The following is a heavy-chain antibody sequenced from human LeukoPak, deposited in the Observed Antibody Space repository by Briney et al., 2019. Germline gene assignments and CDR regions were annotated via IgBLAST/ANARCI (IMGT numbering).Heavy chain of an antibody. Sequence: SVKVSCKASGGTFSSYAISWVRQAPGQGLEWMGRITPILGIANYAQKFQGRVTITADKSTSTAYMELSRLRSDDTAVYYCARGGFSGYESAYYYYGMGVWGQGTTVTVSS. CDR1: GGTFSSYA. V-gene: IGHV1-69*04. J-gene: IGHJ6*02. CDR2: ITPILGIA. CDR3: ARGGFSGYESAYYYYGMGV. D-gene: IGHD5-12*01.